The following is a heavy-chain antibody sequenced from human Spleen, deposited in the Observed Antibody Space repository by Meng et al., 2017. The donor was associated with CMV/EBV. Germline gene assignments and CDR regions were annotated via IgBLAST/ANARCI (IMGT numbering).Heavy chain of an antibody. CDR1: GGTFRTDA. D-gene: IGHD2-21*01. J-gene: IGHJ4*02. Sequence: SGGTFRTDAISWVRQAPGQGLEWMGGFIPVFDTTNYAQKFQGRITISTDESTSTAYMELTSLTSEDTAIYYCATDQGTKFRVLTFLDYWGQGTLVTVSS. V-gene: IGHV1-69*05. CDR2: FIPVFDTT. CDR3: ATDQGTKFRVLTFLDY.